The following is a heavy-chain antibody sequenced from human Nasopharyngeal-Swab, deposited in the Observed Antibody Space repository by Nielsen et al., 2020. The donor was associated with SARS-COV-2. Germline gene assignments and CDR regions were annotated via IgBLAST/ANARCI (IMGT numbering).Heavy chain of an antibody. CDR2: ISGSGDTT. J-gene: IGHJ4*02. CDR3: AKGVTFDY. CDR1: GFTFATTA. Sequence: AGSLSLSCAASGFTFATTAMSWVRQAPGKGLEWVSAISGSGDTTYHADSVKGRFTISRDNSKNTLYLQMNSLRGEDTAVYYCAKGVTFDYWGQGTLVTVSS. V-gene: IGHV3-23*01.